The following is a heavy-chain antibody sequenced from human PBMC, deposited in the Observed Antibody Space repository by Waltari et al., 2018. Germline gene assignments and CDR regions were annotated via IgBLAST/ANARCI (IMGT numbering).Heavy chain of an antibody. Sequence: QGQPGQSGAEGKKPGALVKVSWKASGYTFTRYGISWVRQAPGQGLERMGWISAYNGNTNYSQKLQGRVTMTTDTSTSTAYMELRSLGSDDTAVYYCARVEGYWYFDLWGRGTLVTVSS. CDR1: GYTFTRYG. CDR3: ARVEGYWYFDL. V-gene: IGHV1-18*01. J-gene: IGHJ2*01. CDR2: ISAYNGNT.